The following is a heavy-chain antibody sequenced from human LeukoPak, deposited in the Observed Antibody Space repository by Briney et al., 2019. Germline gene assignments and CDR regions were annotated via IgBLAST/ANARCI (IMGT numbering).Heavy chain of an antibody. Sequence: SVKVSCKASGGTFSSYAISWVRQAPGQGLEWMGGIIPIFGTANYAQKFQGRVTITADESTSTAYMELSSLRAEDTAVYYCAREVYDFWSGKDFDYWGQGTLVTVSS. CDR2: IIPIFGTA. D-gene: IGHD3-3*01. CDR3: AREVYDFWSGKDFDY. J-gene: IGHJ4*02. V-gene: IGHV1-69*13. CDR1: GGTFSSYA.